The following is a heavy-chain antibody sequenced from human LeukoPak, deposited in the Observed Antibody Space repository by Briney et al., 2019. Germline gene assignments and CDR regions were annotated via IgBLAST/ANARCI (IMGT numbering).Heavy chain of an antibody. CDR1: GYTFSGYW. CDR2: IFPDDSDT. Sequence: GESLKISCRGSGYTFSGYWIAWVRQMPGKGLEWMGTIFPDDSDTTYSPSFQGQVTMSADKSISTAYLQWSSLKASDTAMYYCARQNRYCSSTNCYGDLDYWGQGSLVTVSS. V-gene: IGHV5-51*01. D-gene: IGHD2-2*01. J-gene: IGHJ4*02. CDR3: ARQNRYCSSTNCYGDLDY.